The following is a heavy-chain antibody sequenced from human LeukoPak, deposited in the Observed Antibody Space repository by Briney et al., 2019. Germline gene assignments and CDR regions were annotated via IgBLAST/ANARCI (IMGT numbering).Heavy chain of an antibody. CDR2: ISVGNGDS. CDR3: ARERGIRDAFDF. J-gene: IGHJ3*01. V-gene: IGHV1-3*03. CDR1: GYTFTSYT. D-gene: IGHD1-14*01. Sequence: ASVKVSCMASGYTFTSYTIHWVRQAPGQSLEWMGWISVGNGDSKCSQEFQGRVTLTRDTSATTAYLELSSLRPENMAVYYCARERGIRDAFDFWGQGTMVTVSS.